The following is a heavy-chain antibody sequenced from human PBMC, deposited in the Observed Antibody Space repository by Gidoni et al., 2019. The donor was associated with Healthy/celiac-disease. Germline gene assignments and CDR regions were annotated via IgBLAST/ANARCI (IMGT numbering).Heavy chain of an antibody. Sequence: EVQLLESGGGLVQPGWYLRLSCAASRFTSSSYAMSWVRQAPGKGLEWVSAISGSGGSTYYADSVKGRFTISRDNSKNTLYLQMNSLRAEDTAVYYCAKEYNWNDGRAFDIWGQGTMVTVSS. CDR1: RFTSSSYA. J-gene: IGHJ3*02. CDR2: ISGSGGST. V-gene: IGHV3-23*01. D-gene: IGHD1-1*01. CDR3: AKEYNWNDGRAFDI.